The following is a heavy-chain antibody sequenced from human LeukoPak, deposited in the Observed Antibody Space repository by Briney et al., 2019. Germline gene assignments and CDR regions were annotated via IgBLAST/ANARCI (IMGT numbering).Heavy chain of an antibody. D-gene: IGHD6-13*01. CDR1: GFSFGSYG. V-gene: IGHV3-23*01. CDR2: ISGNGGTT. CDR3: AKVSFPSSWFDY. Sequence: GRSLRLSCAASGFSFGSYGLSWVRQAPGKGPQWVSYISGNGGTTHYADSVEGRFTISRDNSKNTLYLQMNSLRAEDTAVYYCAKVSFPSSWFDYWGQGTLVTVSS. J-gene: IGHJ4*02.